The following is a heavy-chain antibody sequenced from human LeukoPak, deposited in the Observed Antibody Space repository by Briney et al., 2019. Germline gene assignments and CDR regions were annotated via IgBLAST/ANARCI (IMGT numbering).Heavy chain of an antibody. V-gene: IGHV4-34*01. CDR3: ARGRGYCSSTSCYHDAFDI. Sequence: SETLSLTCAVYGGSFSGYYWSWIRQPPGKGLEWIGEINHSGSTNYNPSLKSRVTISVDTSKNQFSLKLSSVTAADTAVYYCARGRGYCSSTSCYHDAFDIWGQGTMVTVSS. J-gene: IGHJ3*02. CDR1: GGSFSGYY. CDR2: INHSGST. D-gene: IGHD2-2*01.